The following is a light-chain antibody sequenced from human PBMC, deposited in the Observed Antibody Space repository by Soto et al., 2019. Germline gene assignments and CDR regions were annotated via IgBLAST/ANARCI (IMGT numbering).Light chain of an antibody. Sequence: EIVLTQSPGTLSLSPGDRATLSCRASQSVSSNYLAWYQQKPGQAPRLLIYGASSRATGIPDRFSGSGSGTDFTLTISRLEPEDFAVYYCQRYGTSLSLTFGGGTKVEIK. CDR3: QRYGTSLSLT. CDR1: QSVSSNY. CDR2: GAS. J-gene: IGKJ4*01. V-gene: IGKV3-20*01.